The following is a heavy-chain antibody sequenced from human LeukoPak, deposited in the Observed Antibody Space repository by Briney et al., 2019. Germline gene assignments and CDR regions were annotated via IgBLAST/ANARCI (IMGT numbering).Heavy chain of an antibody. CDR1: GGSISSSSYY. D-gene: IGHD4-17*01. J-gene: IGHJ6*03. V-gene: IGHV4-39*07. Sequence: SETLSLTCTVSGGSISSSSYYWGWIRQPPGKGLEWIGSIYYSGSTYYNPSLKSRVTISVDTSKNQFSLKLSSVTAADTAVYYCARGFYGDYGGYYYYYYMDVWGKGTTVTVSS. CDR2: IYYSGST. CDR3: ARGFYGDYGGYYYYYYMDV.